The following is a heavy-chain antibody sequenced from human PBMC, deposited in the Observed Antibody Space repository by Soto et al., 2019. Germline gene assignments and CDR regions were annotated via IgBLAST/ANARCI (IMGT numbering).Heavy chain of an antibody. Sequence: PGGSLRLSCAASGFTFSSYAMSWVRQAPGKGLEWVSAISGSGGSTYYADSVKGRFTISRDNSKNTLYLQMNSLRAEDTAVYYCARAGGGNSAYDGAFDIWGQGTMVTVSS. D-gene: IGHD2-21*02. J-gene: IGHJ3*02. CDR3: ARAGGGNSAYDGAFDI. CDR1: GFTFSSYA. V-gene: IGHV3-23*01. CDR2: ISGSGGST.